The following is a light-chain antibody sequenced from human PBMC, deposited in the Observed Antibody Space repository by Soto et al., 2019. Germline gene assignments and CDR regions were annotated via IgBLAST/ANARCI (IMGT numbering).Light chain of an antibody. V-gene: IGKV1-9*01. Sequence: DIQLTQSPSFLSASVGDRVTITCRASQDISDYLAWYQQRPGKAPKLLIYAASTLQSGVPSRFSGSGSGTEFTLTISSLQPEDFAVYYCQQYHKWPPFTFGGGTKVEIK. CDR3: QQYHKWPPFT. J-gene: IGKJ4*01. CDR2: AAS. CDR1: QDISDY.